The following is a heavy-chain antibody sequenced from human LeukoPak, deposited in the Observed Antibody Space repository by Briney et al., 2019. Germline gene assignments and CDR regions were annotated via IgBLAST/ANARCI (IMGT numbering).Heavy chain of an antibody. CDR3: ARDSAGQQPSLFDY. J-gene: IGHJ4*02. D-gene: IGHD6-13*01. CDR1: GGSFSGYY. CDR2: IYYSGST. V-gene: IGHV4-31*11. Sequence: PSETLSLTCAVYGGSFSGYYWSWIRQHPGKGLEWIGYIYYSGSTYYNPSLKSRVTISVDTSKNQFSLKLSSVTAADTAVYYCARDSAGQQPSLFDYWGQGTLVTVSS.